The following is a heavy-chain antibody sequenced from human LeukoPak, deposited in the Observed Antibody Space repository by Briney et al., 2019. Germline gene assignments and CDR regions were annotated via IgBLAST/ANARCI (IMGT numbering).Heavy chain of an antibody. CDR3: ARLDSYGRTFDY. Sequence: SETLSLTCTVSGYSISSGYYWGWIRQPPGKGLEWIGFIYHSGSTYYNPSLKSRVTISVDTSKNQFSLKLSSVTAADTAVYYCARLDSYGRTFDYWGQGTLVTVSS. D-gene: IGHD5-18*01. CDR1: GYSISSGYY. V-gene: IGHV4-38-2*02. CDR2: IYHSGST. J-gene: IGHJ4*02.